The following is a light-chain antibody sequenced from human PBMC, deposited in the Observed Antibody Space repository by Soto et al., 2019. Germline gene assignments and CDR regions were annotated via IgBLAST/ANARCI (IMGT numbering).Light chain of an antibody. V-gene: IGKV1-16*01. Sequence: IHLNKCPSYLSASLHGIGRIACLASQDIINYWVWCHQKQARTPNHLLYYAATLHGRVPSRFISNRSWTEFTLTISSLQPDDFATYYCQQYNSYSWTFGQGTKVDIK. CDR2: YAA. CDR3: QQYNSYSWT. J-gene: IGKJ1*01. CDR1: QDIINY.